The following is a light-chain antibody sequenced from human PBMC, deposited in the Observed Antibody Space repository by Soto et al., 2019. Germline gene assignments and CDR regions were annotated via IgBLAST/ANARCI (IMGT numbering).Light chain of an antibody. CDR1: QSVSSSY. CDR3: QQYGGSPRT. Sequence: EIVLTQSPGTLSLSPGERATLSCRASQSVSSSYLAWYQQKPGQAPRLLIYGASSRATGIPDRFSGSGSGTDFTLTISRLEPEDFAVYYCQQYGGSPRTFGQGTKVDIK. V-gene: IGKV3-20*01. CDR2: GAS. J-gene: IGKJ1*01.